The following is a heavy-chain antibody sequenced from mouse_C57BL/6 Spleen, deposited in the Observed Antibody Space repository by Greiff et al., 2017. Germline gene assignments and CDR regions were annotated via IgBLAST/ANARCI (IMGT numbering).Heavy chain of an antibody. Sequence: VQLQQSGAELARPGASVKLSCKASGYTFTSYGISWVKQRTGQGLEWIGEIYPRSGNTYYNEKFKGKATLTADKSSSTAYMELRSLTSEDSAVYFCARSSPHYYGSNYYAMDYWGQGTSVTVSS. CDR3: ARSSPHYYGSNYYAMDY. V-gene: IGHV1-81*01. J-gene: IGHJ4*01. D-gene: IGHD1-1*01. CDR2: IYPRSGNT. CDR1: GYTFTSYG.